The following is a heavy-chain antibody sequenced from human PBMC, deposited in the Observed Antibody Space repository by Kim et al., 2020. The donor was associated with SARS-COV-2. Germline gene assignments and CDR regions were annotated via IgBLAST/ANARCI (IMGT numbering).Heavy chain of an antibody. J-gene: IGHJ3*02. V-gene: IGHV4-34*01. CDR1: GGSFSGYY. CDR3: AREEDIVVVVAAPTSKYAFDI. CDR2: INHSGST. Sequence: SETLSLTCAVYGGSFSGYYWSWIRQPPGKGLEWIGEINHSGSTNYNPSLKSRVTISVDTSKNQFSLKLSSVTAADTAVYYCAREEDIVVVVAAPTSKYAFDIWGQGTMVTVSS. D-gene: IGHD2-15*01.